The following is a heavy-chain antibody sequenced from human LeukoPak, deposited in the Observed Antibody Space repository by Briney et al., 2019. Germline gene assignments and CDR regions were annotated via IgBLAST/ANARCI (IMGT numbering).Heavy chain of an antibody. D-gene: IGHD3-16*02. J-gene: IGHJ4*02. CDR2: IWYDGSNK. Sequence: PGRSLRLSCAASGFTFSSYGMHWVRQAPGKGLEWVAVIWYDGSNKYYGDSVKGRFTISRDNSKNTLYLQMNSLRAEDTAVYYCARGESDYVWGSYRLDYWGQGTLVTVSS. CDR3: ARGESDYVWGSYRLDY. V-gene: IGHV3-33*01. CDR1: GFTFSSYG.